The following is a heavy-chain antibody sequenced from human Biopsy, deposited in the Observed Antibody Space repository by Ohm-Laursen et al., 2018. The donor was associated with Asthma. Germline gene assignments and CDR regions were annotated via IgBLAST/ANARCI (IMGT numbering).Heavy chain of an antibody. CDR1: GGSISSYY. CDR3: ARGRITMIGGWFDP. D-gene: IGHD3-22*01. V-gene: IGHV4-59*01. Sequence: GTLSLTCTVSGGSISSYYWSWIRQPPGKGLEWIGYIYYSGSTNYNPSLKSRVTISVDTSKNQFSLKLSSVTAADTAVYYCARGRITMIGGWFDPWGQGTLVTVSS. J-gene: IGHJ5*02. CDR2: IYYSGST.